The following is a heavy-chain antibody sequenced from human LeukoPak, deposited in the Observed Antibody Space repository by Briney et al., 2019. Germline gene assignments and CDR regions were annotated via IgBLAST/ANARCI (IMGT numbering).Heavy chain of an antibody. V-gene: IGHV3-23*01. D-gene: IGHD2-2*01. CDR1: GFTFSSYA. Sequence: GGSLRLSCAASGFTFSSYAMSWVRQAPGKGLEWVSAISGSGSGGSTYYADSVKGRFTISRDNSKNTLYLQMNSLRAEDTAVYYCAHGSMYQLDYWGQGTLVTVSS. J-gene: IGHJ4*02. CDR3: AHGSMYQLDY. CDR2: ISGSGSGGST.